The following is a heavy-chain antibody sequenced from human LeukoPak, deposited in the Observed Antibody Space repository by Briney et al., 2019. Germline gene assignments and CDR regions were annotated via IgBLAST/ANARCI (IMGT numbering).Heavy chain of an antibody. D-gene: IGHD1-1*01. CDR2: IIPIFGTA. CDR1: GGTFSSYA. Sequence: EASVKVSCKASGGTFSSYAISWVRQAPGHGLEWMGGIIPIFGTANYAQKFQGRVTITTDESTSTAYMELSSLRSEDTAVYYCCRNDGNWFDPWGQGTLVTVSS. V-gene: IGHV1-69*05. J-gene: IGHJ5*02. CDR3: CRNDGNWFDP.